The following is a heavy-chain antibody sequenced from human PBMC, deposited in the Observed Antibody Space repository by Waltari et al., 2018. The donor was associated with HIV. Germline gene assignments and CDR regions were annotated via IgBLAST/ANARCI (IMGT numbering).Heavy chain of an antibody. CDR1: GDSISSANW. J-gene: IGHJ4*02. CDR2: IYQSGST. Sequence: QVQLQESGPGLVKPSGTLSLTCAVSGDSISSANWWSWVRQSPGKGLEWIGEIYQSGSTNYNPSLKSRVTISVDKSKSQFSLKLSSVTAADTALYYCARGGAQHLAEHFDYWGQGTLVTVSS. CDR3: ARGGAQHLAEHFDY. D-gene: IGHD6-19*01. V-gene: IGHV4-4*02.